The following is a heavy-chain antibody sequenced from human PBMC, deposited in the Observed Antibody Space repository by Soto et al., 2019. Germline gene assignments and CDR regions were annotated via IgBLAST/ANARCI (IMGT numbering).Heavy chain of an antibody. V-gene: IGHV4-31*03. CDR2: IYYSGIP. CDR1: GASISSGGYY. Sequence: QVQLLESGPGLVKPSQTLSLICNVSGASISSGGYYWSWIRQRPGGGLEWLGFIYYSGIPHYNPSLRSRATISVDTSKNQFSLKLISVTAAATAVYYCARAEWIQLWFDYWGQGALVTVS. J-gene: IGHJ4*02. CDR3: ARAEWIQLWFDY. D-gene: IGHD5-18*01.